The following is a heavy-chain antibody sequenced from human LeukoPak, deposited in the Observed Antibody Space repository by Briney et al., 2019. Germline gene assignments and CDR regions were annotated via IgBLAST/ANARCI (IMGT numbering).Heavy chain of an antibody. V-gene: IGHV3-43*02. D-gene: IGHD1-26*01. Sequence: GGSLRLSCAASGFTFDDYAMHWVRQAPGKGLEWVSLISGDGGSTYYADSVKGRFTISRDNSKNTLYLQMNSLRAEDTAVYYCATRSGNHYDYWGQGTLVTVSS. J-gene: IGHJ4*02. CDR2: ISGDGGST. CDR3: ATRSGNHYDY. CDR1: GFTFDDYA.